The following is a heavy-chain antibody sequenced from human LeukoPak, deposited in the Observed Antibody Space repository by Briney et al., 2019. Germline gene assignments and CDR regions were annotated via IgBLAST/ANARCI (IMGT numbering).Heavy chain of an antibody. V-gene: IGHV4-31*03. J-gene: IGHJ5*02. Sequence: TLSLTCTVSGGSISSGGYYWSWIRQHPGKGLEWIGYIYYSGSTYYNPSLKSRVTISVDTSKNQFSLKLSSVTAADTAVYYCARSHGGDGYKLGGNWFDPWGQGTLVTVSS. D-gene: IGHD5-24*01. CDR1: GGSISSGGYY. CDR3: ARSHGGDGYKLGGNWFDP. CDR2: IYYSGST.